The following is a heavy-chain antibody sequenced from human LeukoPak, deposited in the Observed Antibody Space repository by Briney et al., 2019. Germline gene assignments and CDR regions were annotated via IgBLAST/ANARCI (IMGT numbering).Heavy chain of an antibody. J-gene: IGHJ3*02. CDR1: GFTFNNHA. Sequence: PGRSLRLSCAAAGFTFNNHAMHWVRQAPGKGLEWVSSISSSSSYIYYADSVKGRFTISRDNAKNSLYLQMNSLRAEDTAVYYCARDGELERVDAFDIWGQGTMVTVSS. D-gene: IGHD1-1*01. CDR2: ISSSSSYI. V-gene: IGHV3-21*01. CDR3: ARDGELERVDAFDI.